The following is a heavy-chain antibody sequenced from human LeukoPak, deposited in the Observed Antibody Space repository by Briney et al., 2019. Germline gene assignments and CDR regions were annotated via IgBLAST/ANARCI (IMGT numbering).Heavy chain of an antibody. V-gene: IGHV1-2*02. CDR2: INPNSGGT. CDR1: GYTFTGYY. D-gene: IGHD4-17*01. CDR3: ARRGTVTRGAYYYYGTDV. Sequence: ASVKVSCKASGYTFTGYYMHWVRQAPGQGLEWMGWINPNSGGTNYAQKFQGRVTMTRDTSISTAYMELSRLRSDDTAVYYCARRGTVTRGAYYYYGTDVWGQGTTVTVSS. J-gene: IGHJ6*02.